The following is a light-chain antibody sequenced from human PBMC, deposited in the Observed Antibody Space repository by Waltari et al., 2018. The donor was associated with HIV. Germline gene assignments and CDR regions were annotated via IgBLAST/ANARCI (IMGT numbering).Light chain of an antibody. CDR3: AAWDDIRSGWI. V-gene: IGLV1-47*01. CDR2: KND. Sequence: QSVLTQTPSASGTPGQRVTISCSGSTSDIGNNYVYWFQQFPGTPPKVLIYKNDQPPAGVSDRVSASKSGTSASLAISGLRTEDESDFYCAAWDDIRSGWIFGGGTKLTVL. CDR1: TSDIGNNY. J-gene: IGLJ2*01.